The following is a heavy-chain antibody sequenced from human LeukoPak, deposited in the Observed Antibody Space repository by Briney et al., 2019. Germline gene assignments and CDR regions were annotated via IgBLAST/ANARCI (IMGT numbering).Heavy chain of an antibody. V-gene: IGHV3-11*01. J-gene: IGHJ4*02. CDR3: ASVESSLRD. CDR2: ISSSGSTI. Sequence: PGGSLRLSCVVSGITVSNYDMSWVRQAPGKGLEWVSYISSSGSTIYYADSVKGRFTISRDNAKNSLYLQMNSLRAEDTAVYYCASVESSLRDWGQGTLVTVSS. CDR1: GITVSNYD.